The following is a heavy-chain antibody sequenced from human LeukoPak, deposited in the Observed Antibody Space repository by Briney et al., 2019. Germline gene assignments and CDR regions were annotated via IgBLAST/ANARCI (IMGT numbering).Heavy chain of an antibody. CDR2: ISSSGCTI. V-gene: IGHV3-11*01. Sequence: KPGGSLRLSCAASGFTFSDYYMSWIRQAPGKGLEWVSYISSSGCTIYYADSVKGRFTISRDNAKNSLYLQMNSLRAEDTAVYYCASSKVAYYYGSGSLTFDYWGQGTLVTVSS. CDR1: GFTFSDYY. CDR3: ASSKVAYYYGSGSLTFDY. J-gene: IGHJ4*02. D-gene: IGHD3-10*01.